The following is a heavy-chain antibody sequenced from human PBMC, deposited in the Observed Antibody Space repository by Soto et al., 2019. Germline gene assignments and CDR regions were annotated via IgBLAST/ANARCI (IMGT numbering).Heavy chain of an antibody. Sequence: SVKVSCKASGGTFSSYAISWVRQAPGQGLEWMGGIIPIFGTANYAQKFQGRVTITADESTSTAYMELSSLRSEDTAVYYCARLPQYCGGACYSGAFDIWGHGTMVTVSS. V-gene: IGHV1-69*13. D-gene: IGHD2-21*02. CDR2: IIPIFGTA. CDR1: GGTFSSYA. CDR3: ARLPQYCGGACYSGAFDI. J-gene: IGHJ3*02.